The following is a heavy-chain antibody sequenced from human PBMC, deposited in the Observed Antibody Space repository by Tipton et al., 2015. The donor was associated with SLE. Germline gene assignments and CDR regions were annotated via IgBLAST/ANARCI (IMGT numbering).Heavy chain of an antibody. V-gene: IGHV4-4*02. J-gene: IGHJ6*02. D-gene: IGHD3-3*01. CDR1: GGSISSSNW. Sequence: TLSLTCAVSGGSISSSNWWTWVRQPPGKGLEWIGQIYHSGTTNYNPSLESRVTISVDKTKKQFSLKLTSVTAADTAVYYCARLEWLLSKPYGIDVWGQVTTVTVSS. CDR3: ARLEWLLSKPYGIDV. CDR2: IYHSGTT.